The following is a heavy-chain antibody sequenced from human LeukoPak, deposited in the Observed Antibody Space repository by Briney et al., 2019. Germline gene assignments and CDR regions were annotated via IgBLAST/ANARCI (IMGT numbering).Heavy chain of an antibody. CDR2: INGDGTST. J-gene: IGHJ6*02. Sequence: GGSLRLSCVASGFTFSPYWMHWVGQAPGKALVWVSHINGDGTSTNYADSVEGRFTISRDNAKNTVYLEMNSLRADDTAVYYCARDRSYAMEVWGQGTTVAVSS. V-gene: IGHV3-74*01. CDR3: ARDRSYAMEV. CDR1: GFTFSPYW.